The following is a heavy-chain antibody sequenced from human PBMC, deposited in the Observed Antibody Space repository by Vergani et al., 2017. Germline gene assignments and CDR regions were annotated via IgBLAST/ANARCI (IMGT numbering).Heavy chain of an antibody. Sequence: QVQLVQSGAEVKKPGSSVKVSCKASGGTFSSYAISWVRQAPGQGLEWMGGIIPIFGTANYAQKFQGRVTITADKSTSTAYMELSSLRSEDTAVYYCASTTNLYSSSWCWFDPWGQGTLVTVSS. D-gene: IGHD6-13*01. CDR2: IIPIFGTA. CDR1: GGTFSSYA. J-gene: IGHJ5*02. V-gene: IGHV1-69*06. CDR3: ASTTNLYSSSWCWFDP.